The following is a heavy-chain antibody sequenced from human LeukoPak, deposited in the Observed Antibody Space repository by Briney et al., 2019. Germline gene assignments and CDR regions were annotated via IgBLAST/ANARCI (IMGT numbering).Heavy chain of an antibody. CDR2: INSAGDNI. Sequence: GGSLRLSCVASGFTFSDYFMSWIRQAPGKGLEWLSFINSAGDNIYYADSVKGRFTISRDNAKKTLYLEMNSLRMEDTAIYYCATSRVFDYWGQGTLVTVSS. CDR1: GFTFSDYF. J-gene: IGHJ4*02. CDR3: ATSRVFDY. V-gene: IGHV3-11*04.